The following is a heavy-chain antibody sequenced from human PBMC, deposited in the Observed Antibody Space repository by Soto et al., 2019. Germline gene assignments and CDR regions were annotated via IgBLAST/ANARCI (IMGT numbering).Heavy chain of an antibody. D-gene: IGHD4-4*01. CDR3: ARENSTGEDGPLDRYYYYYMDV. Sequence: QVQLVQSGAEVKKPGSSVKVSCKASGGTFSSYTISWVRQAPGQGLEWMGRIIPILGIANYAQKFQGRVTITADKSTSTAYMELSSLRCEDTAVYYCARENSTGEDGPLDRYYYYYMDVWGKGTTVTVSS. J-gene: IGHJ6*03. CDR2: IIPILGIA. V-gene: IGHV1-69*08. CDR1: GGTFSSYT.